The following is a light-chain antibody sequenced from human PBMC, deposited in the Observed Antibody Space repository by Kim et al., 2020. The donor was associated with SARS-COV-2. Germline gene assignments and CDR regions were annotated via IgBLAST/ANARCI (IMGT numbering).Light chain of an antibody. J-gene: IGKJ2*01. Sequence: DIQMTQSPSTLSASIGDRVTITCRASQMIDTWLAWYQQKSGKAPKLLIYLASTLENGVPPRFSGSGSGAEFTLTINSLQPDDFATYYCQHYSRFPYTFGQGTKLEI. CDR1: QMIDTW. CDR3: QHYSRFPYT. V-gene: IGKV1-5*03. CDR2: LAS.